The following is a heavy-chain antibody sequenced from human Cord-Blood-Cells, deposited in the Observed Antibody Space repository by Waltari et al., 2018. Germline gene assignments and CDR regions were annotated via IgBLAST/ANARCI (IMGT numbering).Heavy chain of an antibody. D-gene: IGHD3-16*01. CDR2: IYYSGST. V-gene: IGHV4-39*01. CDR1: GGSISSSSYY. Sequence: QLQLQESGPGLVKPSETLSLTCTVPGGSISSSSYYWGWIRQPPGKGLEWIGSIYYSGSTYYNPSLKSRVTISVATSKNQFSLKLSSVTAADTAVYYCASGGSGMGNAFDIWGQGTTVTDSS. J-gene: IGHJ3*02. CDR3: ASGGSGMGNAFDI.